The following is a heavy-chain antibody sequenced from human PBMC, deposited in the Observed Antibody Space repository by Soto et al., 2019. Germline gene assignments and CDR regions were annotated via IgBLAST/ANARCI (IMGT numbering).Heavy chain of an antibody. D-gene: IGHD1-20*01. V-gene: IGHV3-33*01. CDR2: IWYDGSNK. CDR1: GFTFSSYG. CDR3: ARSYNGNHHGMDV. J-gene: IGHJ6*02. Sequence: GGSLRLSCAASGFTFSSYGMHWVRQAPGKGLEWLAVIWYDGSNKYYADSVKGRFTISRDNSKNTLYLQMNSLRAEDTAVYYCARSYNGNHHGMDVWGQGTTVTVSS.